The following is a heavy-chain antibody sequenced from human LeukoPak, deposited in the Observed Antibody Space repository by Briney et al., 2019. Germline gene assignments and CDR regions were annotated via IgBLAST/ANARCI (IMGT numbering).Heavy chain of an antibody. CDR1: GFTFSSYS. V-gene: IGHV3-48*01. CDR3: AREFQNSGWSFDP. J-gene: IGHJ5*02. CDR2: ISISSSSTI. D-gene: IGHD6-19*01. Sequence: GGSLRLSCVASGFTFSSYSMNWVRQAPGKGLEWVSYISISSSSTIFYADSVKGRFTISRDNAKNSLYLQMNSLRAEDTAVYCCAREFQNSGWSFDPWGQGTLVTVSS.